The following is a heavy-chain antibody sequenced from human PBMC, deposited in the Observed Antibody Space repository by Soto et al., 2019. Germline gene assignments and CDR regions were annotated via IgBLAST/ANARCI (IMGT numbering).Heavy chain of an antibody. CDR2: IYWDDDK. CDR1: GFSLTTSGVG. Sequence: QITLNESGPTVVRPTETLTLTCRFSGFSLTTSGVGVGWIRQSPGKAPEWIALIYWDDDKRYSASLKSRLTNTKDASKNQVVLTVSDLDPTDTATYYCAHRVLRTVFGLVTTTAIYFDFWGQGTPVAVSS. V-gene: IGHV2-5*02. CDR3: AHRVLRTVFGLVTTTAIYFDF. D-gene: IGHD3-3*01. J-gene: IGHJ4*02.